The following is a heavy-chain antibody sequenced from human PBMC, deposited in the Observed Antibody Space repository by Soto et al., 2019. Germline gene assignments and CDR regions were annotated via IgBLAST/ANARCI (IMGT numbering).Heavy chain of an antibody. CDR3: VRYGFNIVDP. CDR1: GYTFINYY. CDR2: MNPNGGGT. J-gene: IGHJ5*02. Sequence: GASVKVSCKASGYTFINYYIHWVRQAPGQGLEWMGWMNPNGGGTKYAQKFQGRVTMTRDTSISTACMELSRLKSDDTAVYYCVRYGFNIVDPWGQGTLVTVSS. V-gene: IGHV1-2*02. D-gene: IGHD3-10*01.